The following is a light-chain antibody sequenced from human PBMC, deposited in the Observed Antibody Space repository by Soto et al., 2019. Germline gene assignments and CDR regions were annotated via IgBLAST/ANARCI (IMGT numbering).Light chain of an antibody. Sequence: QSALTQPASVSGSPGQSITISCTGTSSDVGGYNYVSWYQQHPGKAPKLMIYDVSNRPSGVSNRFSGSKSGNTASLTISGLQADEEADYYCSSYAGSNNLGVVFGGGTKLTVL. CDR3: SSYAGSNNLGVV. J-gene: IGLJ2*01. CDR1: SSDVGGYNY. V-gene: IGLV2-14*01. CDR2: DVS.